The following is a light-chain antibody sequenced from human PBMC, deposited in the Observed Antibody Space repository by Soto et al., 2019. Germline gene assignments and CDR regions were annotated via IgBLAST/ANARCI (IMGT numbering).Light chain of an antibody. J-gene: IGKJ1*01. CDR3: LQYHNLWA. V-gene: IGKV3-15*01. CDR2: RAS. CDR1: QNIYYN. Sequence: IVMTQSPATLSVSPGESATLSCRASQNIYYNVAWYQHRPGQAPRLLIYRASTRATGVPARFSGSGSGTEFTLTISSLQSEDFTVDSCLQYHNLWAFGQGTKVDIK.